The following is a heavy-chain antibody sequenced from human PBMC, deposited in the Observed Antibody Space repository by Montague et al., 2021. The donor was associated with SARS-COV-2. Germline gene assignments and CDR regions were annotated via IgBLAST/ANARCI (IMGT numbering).Heavy chain of an antibody. CDR3: AREGEMATIWVGYYYYYGMDV. Sequence: SLRLSCAASGFTFSSYSMNWVRQAPGKGLEWVSYISSSSSTIYYADSEKGRFTISRDNAKNSLYLQMNSLRAEDTAVYYCAREGEMATIWVGYYYYYGMDVWGQGTTVTVSS. CDR1: GFTFSSYS. CDR2: ISSSSSTI. D-gene: IGHD5-24*01. J-gene: IGHJ6*02. V-gene: IGHV3-48*04.